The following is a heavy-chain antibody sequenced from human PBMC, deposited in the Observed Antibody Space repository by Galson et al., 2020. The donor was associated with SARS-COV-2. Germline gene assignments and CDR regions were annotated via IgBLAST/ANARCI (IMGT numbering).Heavy chain of an antibody. J-gene: IGHJ3*02. Sequence: SETLSLTCTVSGGSVSSGSYYWNWIRQPPGKGLEWIGYIHYSGSTSYSPSLRSRVAISVDKSKNQFSLKLSSVTAADTAVYYCARDFNYYDSGGLTGSASDIWGRGTKVTVSS. CDR3: ARDFNYYDSGGLTGSASDI. CDR2: IHYSGST. CDR1: GGSVSSGSYY. D-gene: IGHD3-22*01. V-gene: IGHV4-61*01.